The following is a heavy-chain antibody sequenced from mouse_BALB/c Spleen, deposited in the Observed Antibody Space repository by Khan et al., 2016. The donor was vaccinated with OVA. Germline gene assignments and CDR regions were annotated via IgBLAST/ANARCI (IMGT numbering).Heavy chain of an antibody. Sequence: EVQLQESGGGLVQPGGSRKLSCAASGFTFSSFGMFWIRQAPEKGLAWVAYISSGSSTFYYADTVKGRFTISRDNPKNTLFLQMTSLRSEATASYYRAKILGIYAMDYWGQGTSVTVSS. D-gene: IGHD1-1*02. V-gene: IGHV5-17*02. CDR3: AKILGIYAMDY. CDR1: GFTFSSFG. CDR2: ISSGSSTF. J-gene: IGHJ4*01.